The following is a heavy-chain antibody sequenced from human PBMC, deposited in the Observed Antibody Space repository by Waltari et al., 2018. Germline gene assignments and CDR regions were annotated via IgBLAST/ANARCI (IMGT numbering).Heavy chain of an antibody. CDR2: IDHSGST. CDR1: GGSFRGYF. D-gene: IGHD1-26*01. CDR3: ARGPYYFGDSGSYYY. J-gene: IGHJ4*02. Sequence: QVQLQQWGAGLLKPSETLSLPCAVYGGSFRGYFWNWIRQSQGKGLEWIGEIDHSGSTNYNPSLKSRVTLSVDTSNNQFSLKLNSVTAADTAVYYCARGPYYFGDSGSYYYWSQGTLVTVSS. V-gene: IGHV4-34*01.